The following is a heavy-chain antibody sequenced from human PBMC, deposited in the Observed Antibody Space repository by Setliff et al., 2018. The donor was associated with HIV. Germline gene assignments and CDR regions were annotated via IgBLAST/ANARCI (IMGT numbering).Heavy chain of an antibody. CDR1: GGSISGYY. CDR2: IYTSGST. D-gene: IGHD2-15*01. V-gene: IGHV4-4*08. J-gene: IGHJ3*02. Sequence: SETLSLTCTVSGGSISGYYWSWIRQPPGKGLEWIGHIYTSGSTNYNPSLKSRVTISVDTSKNQFSLKLSSVTAADTAVYYCARASSRLNCSGGSCYRAPYAFDIWGQGTMVTVSS. CDR3: ARASSRLNCSGGSCYRAPYAFDI.